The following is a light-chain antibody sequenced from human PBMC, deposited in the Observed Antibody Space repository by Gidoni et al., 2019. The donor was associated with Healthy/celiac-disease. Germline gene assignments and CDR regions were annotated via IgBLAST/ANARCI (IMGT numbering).Light chain of an antibody. J-gene: IGLJ2*01. CDR1: SSDVGSYNL. V-gene: IGLV2-23*01. CDR3: CSYAGSSTLRVV. Sequence: QSALTQPASVSGSPAQSITISCTGTSSDVGSYNLVSWYQQHPGKAPKLMIYEGSKRPSGVSNRFSGSKSGNTASLTISGLQAEDEADYYCCSYAGSSTLRVVFGGGTKLTVL. CDR2: EGS.